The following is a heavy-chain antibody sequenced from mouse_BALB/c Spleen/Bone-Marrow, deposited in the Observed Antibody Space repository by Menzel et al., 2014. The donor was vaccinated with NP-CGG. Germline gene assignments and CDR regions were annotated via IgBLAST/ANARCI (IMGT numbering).Heavy chain of an antibody. CDR3: ARDRRYDLAWFAY. V-gene: IGHV7-3*02. J-gene: IGHJ3*01. CDR1: GFTFTDYY. CDR2: IRNKANGYTT. D-gene: IGHD2-14*01. Sequence: EVKVVESGGGLVQPGGSLRLSCATSGFTFTDYYVSWVRQPPGKALEWLGFIRNKANGYTTEYSASVKGRFTISRDNSQSILYLQMNTLRAEDSATYYCARDRRYDLAWFAYWGQGTLVTVSA.